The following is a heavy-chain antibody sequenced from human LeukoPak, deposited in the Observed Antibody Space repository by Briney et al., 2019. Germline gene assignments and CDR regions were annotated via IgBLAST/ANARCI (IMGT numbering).Heavy chain of an antibody. Sequence: GGSLRLSCAASGFTFSSYWMHWVRQAPGKGLVWVSRIHTDGSITNYADSVKGRFTISRDNAKNTLYLQMNSLRAEDTAVYYCARVYVGSSTTYPFDHWGQGTLVTVSS. CDR2: IHTDGSIT. J-gene: IGHJ4*01. D-gene: IGHD6-6*01. CDR1: GFTFSSYW. V-gene: IGHV3-74*01. CDR3: ARVYVGSSTTYPFDH.